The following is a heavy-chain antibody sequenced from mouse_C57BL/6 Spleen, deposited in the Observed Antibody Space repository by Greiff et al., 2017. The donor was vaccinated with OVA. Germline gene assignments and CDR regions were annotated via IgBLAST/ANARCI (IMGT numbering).Heavy chain of an antibody. J-gene: IGHJ3*01. CDR1: GFSFNTYA. V-gene: IGHV10-1*01. CDR3: VAEGLLAWFAY. Sequence: EVKLMESGGGLVQPKGSLTLSCAASGFSFNTYAMNWVRQAPGKGLEWVARIRSKSNNYATYYADSVKDRFTISRDDSESMLFLQMNNLKTEDTAMYYWVAEGLLAWFAYWGQGTLVTVSA. D-gene: IGHD2-3*01. CDR2: IRSKSNNYAT.